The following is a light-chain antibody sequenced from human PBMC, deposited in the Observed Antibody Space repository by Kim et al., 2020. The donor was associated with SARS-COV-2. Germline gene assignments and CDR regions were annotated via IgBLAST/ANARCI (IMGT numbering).Light chain of an antibody. CDR3: QQSYHDRALT. J-gene: IGKJ4*01. Sequence: DIQMTQSPSSLSAAVGDTVTITCRASEGRRGYLNWYQQKPGKAPKLLVYASSSLQSGVSSRFRGRGSGTDFTLTISSLQPEDFGTYYCQQSYHDRALTFGGGTKVDIK. CDR1: EGRRGY. CDR2: ASS. V-gene: IGKV1-39*01.